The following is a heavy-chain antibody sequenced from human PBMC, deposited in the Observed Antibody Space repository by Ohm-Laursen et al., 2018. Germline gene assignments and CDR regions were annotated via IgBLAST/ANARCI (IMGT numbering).Heavy chain of an antibody. CDR1: GFTFSSYW. J-gene: IGHJ6*02. CDR3: ARDSYYDFWSGYYYYGMDV. CDR2: IKQDGSEK. Sequence: SLRLSCTAFGFTFSSYWMSWVRQAPGKGLEWVANIKQDGSEKYYVDSVKGRFTISRDNAKNSLYLQMNSLRAEDTAVYYCARDSYYDFWSGYYYYGMDVWGQGTTVTVSS. V-gene: IGHV3-7*03. D-gene: IGHD3-3*01.